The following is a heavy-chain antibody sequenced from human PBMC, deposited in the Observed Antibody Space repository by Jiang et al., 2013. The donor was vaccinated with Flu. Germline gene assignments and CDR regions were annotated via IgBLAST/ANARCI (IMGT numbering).Heavy chain of an antibody. J-gene: IGHJ4*02. V-gene: IGHV3-11*03. Sequence: QLLESGGGLVKPGGSLRLSCAASGFTFSDYYMSWIRQAPGKGLEWVSYISSSSSYTNYADSVKGRFTISRDNAKNSLYLQMNSLRAEDTAVYYCARHSFVEGATTWYYFDYWGQGTLVTVSS. D-gene: IGHD1-26*01. CDR2: ISSSSSYT. CDR3: ARHSFVEGATTWYYFDY. CDR1: GFTFSDYY.